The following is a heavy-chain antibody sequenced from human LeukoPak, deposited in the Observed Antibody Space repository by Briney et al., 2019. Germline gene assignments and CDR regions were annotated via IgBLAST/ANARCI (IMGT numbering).Heavy chain of an antibody. J-gene: IGHJ5*02. D-gene: IGHD2-15*01. CDR2: MNPNSGNT. CDR1: GYTFTSYD. Sequence: ASVKVSCKASGYTFTSYDINWVRQASGQGLEWMGWMNPNSGNTASAQKFQGRVTMTTNTSISTAYMELTGLRSEDTAMYFCARKGLLGSGKPWFDPWGQGTLVTVSS. CDR3: ARKGLLGSGKPWFDP. V-gene: IGHV1-8*01.